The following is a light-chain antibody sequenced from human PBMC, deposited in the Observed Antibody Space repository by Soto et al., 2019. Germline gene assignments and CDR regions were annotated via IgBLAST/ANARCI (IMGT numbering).Light chain of an antibody. CDR3: QQYGSFPLS. V-gene: IGKV3-20*01. J-gene: IGKJ4*01. Sequence: EIVLTQSPGTLSLSPGERATLSCRASQSVSSSYLAWYQQKPGQAPRLLIYCASSRATGIPDRFSGSGSGTDFTLTISRMEPEDFAVYYCQQYGSFPLSCVGGTKVEIK. CDR2: CAS. CDR1: QSVSSSY.